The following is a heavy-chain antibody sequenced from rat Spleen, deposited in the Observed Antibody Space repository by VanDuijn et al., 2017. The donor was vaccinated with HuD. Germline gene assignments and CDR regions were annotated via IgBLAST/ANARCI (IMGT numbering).Heavy chain of an antibody. CDR1: GFTFSDYG. CDR3: ARRHYGYTDYFDY. D-gene: IGHD1-9*01. V-gene: IGHV5-29*01. J-gene: IGHJ2*01. CDR2: ISYGDSYGHSGT. Sequence: EVQMVESGGGLVQPGRSLKLSCAASGFTFSDYGMAWVRQAPTKGLEWVATISYGDSYGHSGTYYRDSVKGRFTISRDNAKSTLSLQMDSLGSEDTATYYCARRHYGYTDYFDYWGQGVMVTVSS.